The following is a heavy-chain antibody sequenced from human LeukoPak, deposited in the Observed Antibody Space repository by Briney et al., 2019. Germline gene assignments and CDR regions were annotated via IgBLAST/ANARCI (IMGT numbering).Heavy chain of an antibody. CDR3: ASGYYGGSAFDI. Sequence: GGSLRLSGAASGFTFSSYAMHWVRQAPGKGLEYVSAISSNGGSTYYANSVKGRFTISRDNSKNTLYLQMGSLRAEDMAVYYCASGYYGGSAFDIWGQGTMVTVSS. D-gene: IGHD4-23*01. V-gene: IGHV3-64*01. CDR2: ISSNGGST. CDR1: GFTFSSYA. J-gene: IGHJ3*02.